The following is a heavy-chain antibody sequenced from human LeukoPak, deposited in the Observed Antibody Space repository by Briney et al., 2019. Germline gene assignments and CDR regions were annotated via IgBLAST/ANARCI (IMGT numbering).Heavy chain of an antibody. CDR2: VSNDGSST. CDR3: VGAAADTTPRP. J-gene: IGHJ4*02. V-gene: IGHV3-74*01. Sequence: GGSLRLSCAASGXTLSNYWMHWVRQGPGKGLVWVSRVSNDGSSTAYADSVRGRFTISRDNAKNTLYLQMNSLRAEDTAVYYCVGAAADTTPRPWGQGTLVTVSS. CDR1: GXTLSNYW. D-gene: IGHD6-13*01.